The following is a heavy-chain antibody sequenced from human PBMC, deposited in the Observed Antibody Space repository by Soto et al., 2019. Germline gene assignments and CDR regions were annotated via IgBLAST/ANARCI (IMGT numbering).Heavy chain of an antibody. J-gene: IGHJ4*02. CDR1: GGSFSGYY. D-gene: IGHD4-17*01. Sequence: QVQLQQWGAGLLKPSETLSLTCAVYGGSFSGYYWSWIRQPPGKGLEWIGEINHSGSTNYNPSLKSRVTISVDTSKNQFSLKLSSVNAADTAVYYCAREYGDYGVIDYWGQGNLVTVSS. V-gene: IGHV4-34*01. CDR3: AREYGDYGVIDY. CDR2: INHSGST.